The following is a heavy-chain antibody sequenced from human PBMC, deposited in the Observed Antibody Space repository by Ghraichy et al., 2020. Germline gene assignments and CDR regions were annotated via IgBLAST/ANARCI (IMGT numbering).Heavy chain of an antibody. CDR1: GGSISSSSYY. D-gene: IGHD3-22*01. CDR3: ARDPYYYDSSGYYYAFDI. Sequence: SETLSLTCTVSGGSISSSSYYWGWIRQPPGKGLEWIGSIYYSGSTYYNPSLKSRVTISVDTSKNQFSLKLSSVTAADTAVYYCARDPYYYDSSGYYYAFDIWGQGTMVTVSS. J-gene: IGHJ3*02. CDR2: IYYSGST. V-gene: IGHV4-39*02.